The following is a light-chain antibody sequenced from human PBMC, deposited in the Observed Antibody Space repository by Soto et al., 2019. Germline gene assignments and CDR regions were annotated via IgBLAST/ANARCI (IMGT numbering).Light chain of an antibody. CDR1: NLGDRY. CDR2: QDR. V-gene: IGLV3-1*01. Sequence: SYELTQPPSVSVSPGQTASITCSGDNLGDRYAFWYHQKAGQSPDLVITQDRKRPPGIPERFSGSNSGNTATLTISGTQAMDEADYFCQAWDGDTVVFGGGTKLTVL. J-gene: IGLJ2*01. CDR3: QAWDGDTVV.